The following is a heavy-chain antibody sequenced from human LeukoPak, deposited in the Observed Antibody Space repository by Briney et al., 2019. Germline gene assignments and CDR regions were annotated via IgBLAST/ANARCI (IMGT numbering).Heavy chain of an antibody. Sequence: GGSLRLSCAASGFTFSSYSMNWGRQAPGKGLEWVSSISSSSSSYIYYADSVKGRFTISRDNAKNSLYLQMNSLRAEDTAVYYCARIIGEYQLLFGMDVWGQGTTVTVSS. CDR1: GFTFSSYS. CDR2: ISSSSSSYI. V-gene: IGHV3-21*01. CDR3: ARIIGEYQLLFGMDV. J-gene: IGHJ6*02. D-gene: IGHD2-2*01.